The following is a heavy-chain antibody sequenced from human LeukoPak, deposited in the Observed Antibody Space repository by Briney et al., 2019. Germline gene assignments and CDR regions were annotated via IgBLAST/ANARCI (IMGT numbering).Heavy chain of an antibody. Sequence: PSQTLSLTCAVSGGSISSAGYSWSWIRQPPGQGLEWIGYIYHTGSAYYNPSLKSRVTISLDRSKNHFSLKLSSVTAADTAVYFCAKSRTTGSASSDYWGQGTLVTVSS. CDR2: IYHTGSA. V-gene: IGHV4-30-2*01. J-gene: IGHJ4*02. CDR3: AKSRTTGSASSDY. CDR1: GGSISSAGYS. D-gene: IGHD2-8*02.